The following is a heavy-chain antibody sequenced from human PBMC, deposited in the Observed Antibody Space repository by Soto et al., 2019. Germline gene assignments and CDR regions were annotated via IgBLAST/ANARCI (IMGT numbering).Heavy chain of an antibody. CDR1: GGSFSGYY. CDR2: INHSGST. V-gene: IGHV4-34*01. D-gene: IGHD2-21*02. Sequence: PSETLSLTCAVYGGSFSGYYWSWIRQPPGKGLEWIGEINHSGSTNYNPSLKSRVTISVDTSKNQFSLKLSSVTAADTAVYYCARTLRYCGGDCFHFDYWGQGTLVTVSS. J-gene: IGHJ4*02. CDR3: ARTLRYCGGDCFHFDY.